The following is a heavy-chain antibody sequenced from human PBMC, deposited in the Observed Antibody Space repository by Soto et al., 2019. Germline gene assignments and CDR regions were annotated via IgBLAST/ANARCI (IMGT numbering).Heavy chain of an antibody. V-gene: IGHV4-4*07. D-gene: IGHD5-12*01. CDR3: AREGSYSVYNFAHGIQLWSFDF. CDR2: IFSSGST. CDR1: GGSINTFY. J-gene: IGHJ4*02. Sequence: PSETLSLTCTVSGGSINTFYWSWVRQPAGKGLEWIGRIFSSGSTSFNPSLESRVAMSVDTSKNHFSLNLSSVTAADMAVYYCAREGSYSVYNFAHGIQLWSFDFWAQGALVTVSS.